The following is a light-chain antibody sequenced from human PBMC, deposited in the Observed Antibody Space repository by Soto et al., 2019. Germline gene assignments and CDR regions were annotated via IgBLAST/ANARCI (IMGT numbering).Light chain of an antibody. CDR2: DVN. CDR3: CAYAGSYSLV. J-gene: IGLJ2*01. V-gene: IGLV2-11*01. Sequence: QSALTQPRSVSGSPGQSVAISCTGTSSDVGAYNYVSWYQQHPGKAPKVMIYDVNKRPSGVPDRFSGSKSDNTASLTISGLQAEDEAEYYCCAYAGSYSLVFGGGTKLTVL. CDR1: SSDVGAYNY.